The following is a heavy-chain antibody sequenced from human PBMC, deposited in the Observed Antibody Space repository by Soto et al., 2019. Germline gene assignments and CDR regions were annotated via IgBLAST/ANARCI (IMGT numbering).Heavy chain of an antibody. Sequence: GGSLRLSCAASGFTFSSYAMSWVRQAPGKGLEWVSAISGSGGSTYYADSVKGRFTISRDNSKNTLYLQMNSLRAEDTAVYYCAKDRELLWFGELLQTNWFDPWGQGTLVTVSS. D-gene: IGHD3-10*01. J-gene: IGHJ5*02. V-gene: IGHV3-23*01. CDR2: ISGSGGST. CDR3: AKDRELLWFGELLQTNWFDP. CDR1: GFTFSSYA.